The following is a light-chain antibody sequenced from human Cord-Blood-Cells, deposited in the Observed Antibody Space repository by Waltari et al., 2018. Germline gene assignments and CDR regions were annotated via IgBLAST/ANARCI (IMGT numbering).Light chain of an antibody. CDR2: EVS. CDR3: SSYTSSSTV. Sequence: QSALTQPPSVSGSPGQSVTISCTGTSSDVGSYTRVSWYQQPPGTAPKLMIYEVSNRPSGVPDRFSGSKSGNTASLTISGLQAEDEADYYCSSYTSSSTVFGGGTKLTVL. V-gene: IGLV2-18*02. CDR1: SSDVGSYTR. J-gene: IGLJ2*01.